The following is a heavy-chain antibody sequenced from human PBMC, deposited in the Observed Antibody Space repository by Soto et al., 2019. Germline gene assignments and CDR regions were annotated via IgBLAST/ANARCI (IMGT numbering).Heavy chain of an antibody. CDR1: GFTFNSYS. D-gene: IGHD3-10*01. CDR3: ASAGYYGSGILL. J-gene: IGHJ4*02. V-gene: IGHV3-48*02. CDR2: ISSSSSTI. Sequence: EVQLVESGGGLVQPGGSLRLSCAASGFTFNSYSMNWVRQAPGKGLEWVSYISSSSSTIYYADFVKGRFTISRDNAKNSLYLQMHRLRDEDTAVYYCASAGYYGSGILLWGQGTLVTVSS.